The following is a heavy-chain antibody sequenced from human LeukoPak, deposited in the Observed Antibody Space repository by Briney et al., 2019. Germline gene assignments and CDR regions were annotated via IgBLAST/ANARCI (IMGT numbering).Heavy chain of an antibody. D-gene: IGHD3-3*01. CDR2: IIPIFGTA. J-gene: IGHJ4*02. CDR1: GYTFTSYG. V-gene: IGHV1-69*05. CDR3: AAAYDFWSGPLDY. Sequence: SVKVSCKASGYTFTSYGISWVRQAPGQGLEWMGRIIPIFGTANYAQKFQGRVTITTDESTSTAYMELSSLRSEDTAVYYCAAAYDFWSGPLDYWGQGTLVTVSS.